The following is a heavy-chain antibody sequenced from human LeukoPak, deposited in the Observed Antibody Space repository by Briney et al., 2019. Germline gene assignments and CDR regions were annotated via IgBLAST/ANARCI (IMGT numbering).Heavy chain of an antibody. V-gene: IGHV4-61*01. D-gene: IGHD6-25*01. CDR2: IYYSGST. Sequence: SETLSITCTVSGGSVSSGSYYWSWIRQPPGKGLEWIGYIYYSGSTNYNPSLKSRVTISVDTSKNQFSLKLSSVTAADTAVYYCAREVKEADYYYGMDVWGQGTTVTVSS. CDR1: GGSVSSGSYY. CDR3: AREVKEADYYYGMDV. J-gene: IGHJ6*02.